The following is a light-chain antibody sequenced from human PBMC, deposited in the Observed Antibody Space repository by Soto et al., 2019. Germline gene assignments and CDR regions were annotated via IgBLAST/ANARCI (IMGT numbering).Light chain of an antibody. Sequence: EIVLTQSPGTLSLSPGERATLSCRASQIIFNNYLAWHQQKPGQAPRLLIYGASNRASGIPDRFSGRGSGTDFTLAISRLEPEDFAVYYCQQYGNSPIFTFGPGTKVYIK. J-gene: IGKJ3*01. CDR1: QIIFNNY. CDR2: GAS. CDR3: QQYGNSPIFT. V-gene: IGKV3-20*01.